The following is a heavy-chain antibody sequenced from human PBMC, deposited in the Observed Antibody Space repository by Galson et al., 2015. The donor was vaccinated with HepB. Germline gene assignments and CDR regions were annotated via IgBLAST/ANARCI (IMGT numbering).Heavy chain of an antibody. CDR3: ATDAAGRNDGRYKNHHYYMDV. CDR1: GFTFKNYG. J-gene: IGHJ6*03. V-gene: IGHV3-33*05. Sequence: SLRLSCAASGFTFKNYGMHWVRQAPGSGLEWVAFISYNGRHKTCTDSVKGRFTISRDNSKSTLYLQMNSLRTEDTALYYCATDAAGRNDGRYKNHHYYMDVWGKGTTVAVS. CDR2: ISYNGRHK. D-gene: IGHD1-1*01.